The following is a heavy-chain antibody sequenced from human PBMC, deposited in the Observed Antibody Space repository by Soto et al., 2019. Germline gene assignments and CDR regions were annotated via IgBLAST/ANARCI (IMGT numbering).Heavy chain of an antibody. J-gene: IGHJ5*02. V-gene: IGHV3-23*01. CDR2: LLRSGSSA. CDR1: GFTFRNYA. CDR3: AKDAISGDGIWLMDS. Sequence: GGSLRLSCAASGFTFRNYAMTWARQAPGKGLEWVSSLLRSGSSAYYVDSVRGRFSISSDTSANSLYLQMDNLRAEDTAIYYCAKDAISGDGIWLMDSWGQGTVVTVS. D-gene: IGHD4-17*01.